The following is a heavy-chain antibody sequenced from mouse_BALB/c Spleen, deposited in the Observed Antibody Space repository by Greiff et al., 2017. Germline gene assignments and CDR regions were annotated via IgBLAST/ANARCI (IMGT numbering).Heavy chain of an antibody. D-gene: IGHD4-1*01. CDR3: ASGESWVFDY. CDR2: IDPENGNT. J-gene: IGHJ2*01. V-gene: IGHV14-1*02. CDR1: GFNIKDYY. Sequence: EVMLVESGAELVRPGALVKLSCKASGFNIKDYYMHWVKQRPEQGLEWIGWIDPENGNTIYDPKFQGKASITADTSSNTAYLQLSSLTSEDSAVYYCASGESWVFDYGGKDTTLTVST.